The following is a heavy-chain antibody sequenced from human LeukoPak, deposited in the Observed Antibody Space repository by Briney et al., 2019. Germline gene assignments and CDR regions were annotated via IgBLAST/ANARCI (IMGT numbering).Heavy chain of an antibody. CDR1: GGSFSGYY. V-gene: IGHV4-34*01. J-gene: IGHJ5*02. D-gene: IGHD3-10*01. Sequence: SETLSLTCAVYGGSFSGYYWSWIRQPPGKGLEWLGEINHSGSTNYNPSLKSRVTISVDTSKNQISLKLSSVTAADTAVYYCARGPRYYGSGSGTWFDPWGQGTLVTVSS. CDR2: INHSGST. CDR3: ARGPRYYGSGSGTWFDP.